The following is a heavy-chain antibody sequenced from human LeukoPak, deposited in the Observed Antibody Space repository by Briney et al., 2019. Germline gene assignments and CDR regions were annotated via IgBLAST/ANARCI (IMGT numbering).Heavy chain of an antibody. CDR1: GYTFTGYY. CDR3: ARAGQGYCSGGSCYFWSFDY. CDR2: INPNSGGT. Sequence: ASVKVSCKASGYTFTGYYMHWVRQAPGQGLEWMGWINPNSGGTNYAQKFQGRVTMTRDTSISTAYMELSRLRSDDTAVYYCARAGQGYCSGGSCYFWSFDYWGQGTLVTVSS. J-gene: IGHJ4*02. V-gene: IGHV1-2*02. D-gene: IGHD2-15*01.